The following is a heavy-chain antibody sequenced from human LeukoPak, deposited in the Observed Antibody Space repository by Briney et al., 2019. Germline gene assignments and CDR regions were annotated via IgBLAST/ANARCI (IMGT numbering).Heavy chain of an antibody. D-gene: IGHD3-10*01. Sequence: GGSLRLSCAASGFSFSSYNMNWLRQAPGKGLEWVSYISNSSSLAYYADSVKGRFTISRENSKNTLYLQMNSLRVEDTAMYYCAKDLMRDLWFGESWGQGTLVTVSS. CDR3: AKDLMRDLWFGES. V-gene: IGHV3-48*01. CDR1: GFSFSSYN. J-gene: IGHJ5*02. CDR2: ISNSSSLA.